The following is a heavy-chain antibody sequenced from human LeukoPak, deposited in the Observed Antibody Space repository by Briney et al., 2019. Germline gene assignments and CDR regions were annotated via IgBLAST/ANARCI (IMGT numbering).Heavy chain of an antibody. D-gene: IGHD3-22*01. CDR3: AAAPQTYYYDSGDYYSDY. CDR2: FDAEDGKT. V-gene: IGHV1-24*01. J-gene: IGHJ4*02. CDR1: GYSLSELS. Sequence: GASVKVSCKVSGYSLSELSIQWVRQAPGERLEWMGVFDAEDGKTIYAQKFQGRVTMTEDTSIDTAYMDLSSLRSEDTAMYYCAAAPQTYYYDSGDYYSDYWGQGTLVTVSS.